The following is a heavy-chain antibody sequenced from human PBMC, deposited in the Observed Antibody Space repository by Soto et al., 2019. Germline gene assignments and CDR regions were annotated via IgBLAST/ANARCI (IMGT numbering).Heavy chain of an antibody. CDR2: IIPIFGTA. Sequence: EASVKVSCKASGGTFSSYAISWVRQAPGQGLEWMGGIIPIFGTANYAQKFQGRVTITADESTSTAYMELSSLRSEDTAVYYCARFATLLWLADEGITNYCYGMDVWGQGTTVTVSS. D-gene: IGHD3-10*01. CDR3: ARFATLLWLADEGITNYCYGMDV. J-gene: IGHJ6*02. CDR1: GGTFSSYA. V-gene: IGHV1-69*13.